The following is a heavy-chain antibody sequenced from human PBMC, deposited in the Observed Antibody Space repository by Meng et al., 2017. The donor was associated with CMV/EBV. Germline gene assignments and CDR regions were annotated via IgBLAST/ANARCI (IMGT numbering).Heavy chain of an antibody. CDR2: IYYSGST. CDR3: ARGIIAAAASSVDYYYYGMDV. CDR1: GGSFSSSSYY. J-gene: IGHJ6*02. V-gene: IGHV4-39*07. D-gene: IGHD6-13*01. Sequence: GSLRLSCAVYGGSFSSSSYYWGWIRQPPGTGLEWIGSIYYSGSTYYNPSLKSRVTISVDTSKNQFSLKLSSVTAADTAVYYCARGIIAAAASSVDYYYYGMDVWGRGTTVTVSS.